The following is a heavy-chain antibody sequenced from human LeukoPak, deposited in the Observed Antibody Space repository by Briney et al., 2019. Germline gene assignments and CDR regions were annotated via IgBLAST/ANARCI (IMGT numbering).Heavy chain of an antibody. Sequence: MTGGSLRLSCAASGFTFSSYSVNWVRQAPGKGLEWVSSISSSTNYIYYADSVKGRFTISRDNAKNSLYLQMNSLRAEDTAVYYCARGITMVRELDYWGQGTLVTVSS. D-gene: IGHD3-10*01. CDR3: ARGITMVRELDY. V-gene: IGHV3-21*01. CDR1: GFTFSSYS. CDR2: ISSSTNYI. J-gene: IGHJ4*02.